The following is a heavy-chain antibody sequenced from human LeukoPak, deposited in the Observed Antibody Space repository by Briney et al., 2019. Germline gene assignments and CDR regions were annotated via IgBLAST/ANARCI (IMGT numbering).Heavy chain of an antibody. J-gene: IGHJ6*02. D-gene: IGHD1-26*01. V-gene: IGHV3-33*08. CDR2: IWYDGSNK. Sequence: GGSLRLSCAASGFTFSSYWMNWVRQAPGKGLEWVAVIWYDGSNKYYADSVKGRFTISRDNSKNTLYLQMNSLRAEDTAVYYCARAPVYSGSYYYYGMDVWGQGTTVTVSS. CDR1: GFTFSSYW. CDR3: ARAPVYSGSYYYYGMDV.